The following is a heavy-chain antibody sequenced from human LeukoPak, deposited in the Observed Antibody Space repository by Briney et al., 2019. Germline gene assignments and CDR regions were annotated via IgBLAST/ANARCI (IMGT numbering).Heavy chain of an antibody. CDR1: GGSIGRYY. V-gene: IGHV4-59*06. J-gene: IGHJ4*02. Sequence: SETLSLTCSVSGGSIGRYYWNWIRQPPGKGLEWIGYIYYSGSTYYNPSLKSRVTISVDTSKNQFSLKLSSVTAADTAVYYCALYRGVRGVTRMYYFDYWGQGTLVTVSS. CDR2: IYYSGST. CDR3: ALYRGVRGVTRMYYFDY. D-gene: IGHD3-10*01.